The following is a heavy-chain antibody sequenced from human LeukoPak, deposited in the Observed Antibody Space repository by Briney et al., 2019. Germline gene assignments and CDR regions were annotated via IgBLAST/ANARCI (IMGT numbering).Heavy chain of an antibody. Sequence: GGSLRLSCAASGFTFSSYSMNWVRQALGKGLEWVSSISSSSSYIYHADSVKGRFTISRDNAKNSLYLQMNSLRAEDTAVYYCARHNSPKYSSGWYDYGYWGQGTLVTVSS. CDR3: ARHNSPKYSSGWYDYGY. D-gene: IGHD6-19*01. V-gene: IGHV3-21*01. J-gene: IGHJ4*02. CDR1: GFTFSSYS. CDR2: ISSSSSYI.